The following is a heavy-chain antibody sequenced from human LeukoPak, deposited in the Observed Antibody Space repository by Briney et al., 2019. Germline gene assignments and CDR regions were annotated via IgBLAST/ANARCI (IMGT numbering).Heavy chain of an antibody. Sequence: GGSLRLSCAASGFTFSSYAMSWVRQAPGKGLEWVSDISGGGGRTYYADSVKGRFTISRDNSKNTLYLQMNSLRAEDTAVYYCASRVSTSGIAVAADWYYFDYWGQGTLVTVSS. CDR2: ISGGGGRT. D-gene: IGHD6-19*01. CDR3: ASRVSTSGIAVAADWYYFDY. CDR1: GFTFSSYA. J-gene: IGHJ4*02. V-gene: IGHV3-23*01.